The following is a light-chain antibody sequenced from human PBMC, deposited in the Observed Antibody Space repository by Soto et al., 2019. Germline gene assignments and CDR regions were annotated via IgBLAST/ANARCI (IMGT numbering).Light chain of an antibody. CDR1: QSVNSY. J-gene: IGKJ4*01. CDR2: DAS. Sequence: EIVLTQSPATLSLSPGERATLSCRASQSVNSYLAWYQQKPGQARRLLIYDASNRATGIPARFSGSGSGTDFTLTISSLEPEDFAVYYCQQRSNWPSFGGGTKVEIK. V-gene: IGKV3-11*01. CDR3: QQRSNWPS.